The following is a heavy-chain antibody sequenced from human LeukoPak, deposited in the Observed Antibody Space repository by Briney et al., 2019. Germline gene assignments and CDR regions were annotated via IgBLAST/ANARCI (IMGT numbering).Heavy chain of an antibody. CDR3: ARDRHSGWYHASFDY. CDR1: GFMFSSNW. CDR2: IKEDGTET. Sequence: GGSLRLSCAASGFMFSSNWMSWVRLAPGKGLEWVADIKEDGTETYYVDSVKGRFTISRDNAKNSLYLQMNSLRAEDTAVYYCARDRHSGWYHASFDYWGQGTLVTVSS. V-gene: IGHV3-7*01. J-gene: IGHJ4*02. D-gene: IGHD6-19*01.